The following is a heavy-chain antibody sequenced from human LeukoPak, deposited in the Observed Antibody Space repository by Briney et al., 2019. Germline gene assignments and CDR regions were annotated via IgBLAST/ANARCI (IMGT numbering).Heavy chain of an antibody. J-gene: IGHJ4*02. D-gene: IGHD1-1*01. CDR3: ARYIRSPLYYFDY. Sequence: PVGSLRLSCAASGFTFSSYAKSWARQAPGKGLEWISTISASGDSTYYADSVKGRFTISRDISRNTLYVQMNSLRAEDTAVYYCARYIRSPLYYFDYWGRGTLVTVSS. CDR2: ISASGDST. CDR1: GFTFSSYA. V-gene: IGHV3-23*01.